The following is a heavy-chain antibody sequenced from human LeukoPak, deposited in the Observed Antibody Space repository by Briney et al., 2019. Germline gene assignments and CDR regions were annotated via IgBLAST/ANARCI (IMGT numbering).Heavy chain of an antibody. D-gene: IGHD3-10*01. Sequence: GRTLRLSCAASGFTFSRYWMNWVRQAAGKGLECVANIKRDGNERNSADSVKGRFSISRDNAKNSLYLQMDSLRAEDTAVYYCAKEGAYPIITYDSWGQGALVTVSS. CDR3: AKEGAYPIITYDS. V-gene: IGHV3-7*01. J-gene: IGHJ5*01. CDR2: IKRDGNER. CDR1: GFTFSRYW.